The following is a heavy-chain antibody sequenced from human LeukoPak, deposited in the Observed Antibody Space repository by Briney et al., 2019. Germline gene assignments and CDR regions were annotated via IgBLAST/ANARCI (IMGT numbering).Heavy chain of an antibody. D-gene: IGHD2-15*01. J-gene: IGHJ6*03. CDR1: GYTFTSYY. CDR2: INPSGGST. CDR3: ARPRYCSGGSCYTGGPYSMDV. V-gene: IGHV1-46*01. Sequence: ASVKVSCKASGYTFTSYYMHWVRQAPGQGLEWMGIINPSGGSTSYAQKFQGRVTMTRDTSTSTVYMELSSLRSEDTAVYYCARPRYCSGGSCYTGGPYSMDVWGQGTTVTVSS.